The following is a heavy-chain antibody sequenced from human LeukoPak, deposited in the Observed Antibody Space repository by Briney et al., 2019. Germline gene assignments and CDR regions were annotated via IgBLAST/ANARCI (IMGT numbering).Heavy chain of an antibody. Sequence: SETLSLTCTVSGGSISSSSYYWGWIRQPPGKGLEWIGIIYYSGSTYYNPSLKSRVTLSVDPSENQFSLKLSSVTAADTAVYYCARLRGSGDDYGDYNDFFDYWGQGTLVTVSS. CDR2: IYYSGST. V-gene: IGHV4-39*07. J-gene: IGHJ4*02. CDR3: ARLRGSGDDYGDYNDFFDY. CDR1: GGSISSSSYY. D-gene: IGHD4-17*01.